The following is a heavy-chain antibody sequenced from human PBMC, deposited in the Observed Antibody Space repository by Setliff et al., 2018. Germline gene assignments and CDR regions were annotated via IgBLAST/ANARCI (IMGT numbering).Heavy chain of an antibody. CDR3: AREQWLDPPGYYYMDG. D-gene: IGHD6-19*01. CDR1: GGSISSYY. CDR2: IYIGGSA. Sequence: PSETLSLTCTVSGGSISSYYWSWIRQPAGKGLEWIGHIYIGGSANYNPSLKSRVTMSIDTSKNQFSLKLNSVTAADMAVYYCAREQWLDPPGYYYMDGWAKGTKVTVSS. V-gene: IGHV4-4*07. J-gene: IGHJ6*03.